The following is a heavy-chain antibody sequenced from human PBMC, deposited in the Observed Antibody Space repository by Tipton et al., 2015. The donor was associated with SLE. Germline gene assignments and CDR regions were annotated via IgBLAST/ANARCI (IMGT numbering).Heavy chain of an antibody. Sequence: LRLSCTVSGDSVSNGIYYWTWIRQPAGKGLEWIGRISTTGSTNYNPSLMSRVTISLGTSSNQFSLKLSSVTAADTAMYYCARIRFLEWLRIDYWGQGALVTVSS. J-gene: IGHJ4*02. CDR1: GDSVSNGIYY. CDR2: ISTTGST. D-gene: IGHD3-3*01. CDR3: ARIRFLEWLRIDY. V-gene: IGHV4-61*02.